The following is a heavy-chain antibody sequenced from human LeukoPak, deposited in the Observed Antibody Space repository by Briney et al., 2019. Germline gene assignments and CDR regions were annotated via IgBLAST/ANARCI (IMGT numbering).Heavy chain of an antibody. CDR2: MSSSGSTI. D-gene: IGHD3-10*02. J-gene: IGHJ6*04. V-gene: IGHV3-48*03. CDR1: GFTLSSYE. Sequence: GGSLRLSCAASGFTLSSYEMNWVRQAPGKGLEWVSYMSSSGSTIYYADSVKGRFTISRGNAKNSLYLQMNSLRAEDTAVYYCAELGITMIGGVWGKGTTVTISS. CDR3: AELGITMIGGV.